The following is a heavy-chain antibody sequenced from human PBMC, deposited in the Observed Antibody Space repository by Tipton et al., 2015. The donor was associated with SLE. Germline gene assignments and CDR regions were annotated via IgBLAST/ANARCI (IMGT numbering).Heavy chain of an antibody. D-gene: IGHD1-26*01. V-gene: IGHV4-59*11. J-gene: IGHJ3*02. CDR2: IYYSGST. CDR1: GGSISSHY. CDR3: ARAAWVGATHQVDI. Sequence: TLSLTCTVSGGSISSHYWSWILQPPGKGLEWIGYIYYSGSTYYNPSLKSRVTMSVDTSKNQFSLKLSSVTAADTAVYYCARAAWVGATHQVDIWGQGTMVTVSS.